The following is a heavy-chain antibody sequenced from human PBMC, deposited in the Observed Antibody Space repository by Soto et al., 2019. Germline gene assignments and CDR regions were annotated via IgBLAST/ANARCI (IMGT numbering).Heavy chain of an antibody. CDR2: ISGSGGST. Sequence: EVQLLESGGGLVQPGGSLRLSCAASGFTFSSYAMSWVRQAPGKGLEWVSAISGSGGSTYYADSVKGRFTISRDNSKNTLYLQKNSLRAEDTAVYYCAKDGRERYCSGGSCYSGAYYYYYMDVWGKGTTVTVSS. CDR1: GFTFSSYA. D-gene: IGHD2-15*01. CDR3: AKDGRERYCSGGSCYSGAYYYYYMDV. V-gene: IGHV3-23*01. J-gene: IGHJ6*03.